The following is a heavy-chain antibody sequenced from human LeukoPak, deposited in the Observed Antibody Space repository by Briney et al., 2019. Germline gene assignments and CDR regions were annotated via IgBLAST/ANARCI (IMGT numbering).Heavy chain of an antibody. D-gene: IGHD6-13*01. CDR2: IYYSGST. CDR3: ARALPSFIAAAGTIPSYYGMDV. CDR1: GGSISSYY. J-gene: IGHJ6*02. V-gene: IGHV4-59*01. Sequence: PSETLFLTCTVSGGSISSYYWSWIRQPPGKGLEWIGYIYYSGSTNYNPSLKSRVTISVDTSKNQFSLKLSSVTAADTAVYYCARALPSFIAAAGTIPSYYGMDVWGQGTTVTVSS.